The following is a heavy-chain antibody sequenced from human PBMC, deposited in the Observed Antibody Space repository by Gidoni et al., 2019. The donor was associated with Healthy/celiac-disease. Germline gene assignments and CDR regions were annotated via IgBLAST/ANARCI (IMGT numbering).Heavy chain of an antibody. CDR1: GGSFSGYY. CDR2: INHSGST. V-gene: IGHV4-34*01. J-gene: IGHJ4*02. CDR3: ARGQMVYATRFDY. Sequence: QVQLQPWGAGLLKHSETLSLTCALNGGSFSGYYWSWNRQPPGKGLEWIGEINHSGSTNYNPSLKSRVTISVDTSKNQFSLKLSSVTAADTAVYYCARGQMVYATRFDYWGQGTLVTVSS. D-gene: IGHD2-8*01.